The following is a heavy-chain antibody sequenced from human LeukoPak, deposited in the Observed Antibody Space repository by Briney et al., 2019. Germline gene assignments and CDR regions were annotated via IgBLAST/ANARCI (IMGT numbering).Heavy chain of an antibody. CDR3: ARDRVGSPRYLDY. Sequence: ASVKVSCKASGYTFTGYYMHWVRQAPGQGLEWMGRINPNSGGTNYAQKLQGRVTMTTDTSTSTAYMELRSLRSDDTAVYYCARDRVGSPRYLDYWGQGTLVTVSS. CDR2: INPNSGGT. CDR1: GYTFTGYY. D-gene: IGHD3-10*01. V-gene: IGHV1-2*06. J-gene: IGHJ4*02.